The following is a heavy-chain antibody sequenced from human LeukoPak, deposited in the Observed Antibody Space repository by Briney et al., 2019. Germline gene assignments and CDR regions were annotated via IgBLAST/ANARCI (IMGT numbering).Heavy chain of an antibody. J-gene: IGHJ6*03. CDR2: ISSSSSTI. CDR3: ARDLRYSSSWYLAYYMDV. CDR1: GFTFSSYS. Sequence: GGSLRLSCAASGFTFSSYSMNWVRQAPGKGLEWVSYISSSSSTIYYADSVKGRFTISRDNAKNSLYLQMNSLRAEDTAVYYCARDLRYSSSWYLAYYMDVWGKGTTVTVSS. V-gene: IGHV3-48*01. D-gene: IGHD6-13*01.